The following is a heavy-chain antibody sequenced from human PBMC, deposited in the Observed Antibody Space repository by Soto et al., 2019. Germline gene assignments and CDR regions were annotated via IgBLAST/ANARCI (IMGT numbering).Heavy chain of an antibody. Sequence: PVGHLRLSYTASEVTFSSYGAHWVRQAPGKGVEWVAVISYDGSNKYYADSVKGRFTISRDNSKNTLYLQMNSLRAEDTAVYYCAKDRGCSSTSCYKRAYNWFDPWGQGTLV. V-gene: IGHV3-30*18. CDR1: EVTFSSYG. J-gene: IGHJ5*02. CDR3: AKDRGCSSTSCYKRAYNWFDP. D-gene: IGHD2-2*02. CDR2: ISYDGSNK.